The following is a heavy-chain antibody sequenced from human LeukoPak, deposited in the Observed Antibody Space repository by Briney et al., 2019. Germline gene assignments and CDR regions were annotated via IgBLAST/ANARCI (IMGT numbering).Heavy chain of an antibody. CDR2: IHHSRST. D-gene: IGHD6-13*01. Sequence: SGTLSLTCAVSGGSISSSNWWSWVRQPPGKGLEWIEEIHHSRSTNYNPSLKSRVTISVDKSKNQFSLKLSSVTAADTAVYYCAREVYSSSWYDYWGQGTLVTVSS. V-gene: IGHV4-4*02. CDR3: AREVYSSSWYDY. J-gene: IGHJ4*02. CDR1: GGSISSSNW.